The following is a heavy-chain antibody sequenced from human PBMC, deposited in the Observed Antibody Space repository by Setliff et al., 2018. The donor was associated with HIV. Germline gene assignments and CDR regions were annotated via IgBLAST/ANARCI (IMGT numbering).Heavy chain of an antibody. CDR2: IIPILGIA. Sequence: SVKVSCKASGGTFSTYAISWVRQAPGHGLEWMGGIIPILGIANYAQKFKGRVTITADKSTSTVYMELRSLRSEDTAVYYCARDHDSSAYTYFDYWGQGTLVTVSS. CDR3: ARDHDSSAYTYFDY. CDR1: GGTFSTYA. J-gene: IGHJ4*02. V-gene: IGHV1-69*10. D-gene: IGHD3-22*01.